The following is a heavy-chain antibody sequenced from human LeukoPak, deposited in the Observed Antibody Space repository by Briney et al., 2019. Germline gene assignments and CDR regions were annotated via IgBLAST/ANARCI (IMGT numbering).Heavy chain of an antibody. CDR2: ISGSGGST. CDR3: AKRSGDSYFLDS. D-gene: IGHD2-15*01. J-gene: IGHJ4*02. Sequence: GGSLRLSCAASGFTFSSYDMSWVRQAPGKGLEWVSSISGSGGSTYYADSVKGRFTISRDTSKSTLYLQMSSLRAEDTAVYYCAKRSGDSYFLDSWGQGTLVTVSS. V-gene: IGHV3-23*01. CDR1: GFTFSSYD.